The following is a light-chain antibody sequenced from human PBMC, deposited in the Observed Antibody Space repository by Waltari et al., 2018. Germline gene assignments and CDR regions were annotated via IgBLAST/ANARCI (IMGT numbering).Light chain of an antibody. CDR2: DVF. CDR3: SSHTTSNTLI. J-gene: IGLJ2*01. V-gene: IGLV2-14*03. Sequence: QSALTQPASVSGSPGQPITISCTGSSSDLGRYNFVSWYQQHPGKAPKLILYDVFNRPSGVSNLFSGSKSGNTASLTISGLQPEDETDYYCSSHTTSNTLIFGGGTRVTVL. CDR1: SSDLGRYNF.